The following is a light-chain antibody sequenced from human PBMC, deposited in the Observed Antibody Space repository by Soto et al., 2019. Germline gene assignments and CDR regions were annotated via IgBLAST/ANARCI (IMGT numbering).Light chain of an antibody. CDR1: QSISSW. J-gene: IGKJ1*01. CDR3: QQSYNSPQT. CDR2: AAS. Sequence: DIQMTQSPSTLSASVGDRVSITCRASQSISSWLAWYQQKPGKAPKLLIYAASTLQSGVPSRFSGSGSGTDFTLTISSLQPEDFATYPCQQSYNSPQTSGQGTKVDIK. V-gene: IGKV1-39*01.